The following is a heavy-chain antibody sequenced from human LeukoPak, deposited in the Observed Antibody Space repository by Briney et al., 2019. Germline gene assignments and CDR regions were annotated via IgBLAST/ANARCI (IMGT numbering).Heavy chain of an antibody. CDR3: ARDLRRATAILFDY. CDR2: INPNSGGT. Sequence: ASVKVSCKCSGYTFTGYYMHWLRQPPGQGLEWMGWINPNSGGTNYAQKFQGRVTMTRDTSINTVYMELSRLRSDDTAVYYCARDLRRATAILFDYWVQGTMVTVCS. J-gene: IGHJ4*02. D-gene: IGHD2-21*02. V-gene: IGHV1-2*02. CDR1: GYTFTGYY.